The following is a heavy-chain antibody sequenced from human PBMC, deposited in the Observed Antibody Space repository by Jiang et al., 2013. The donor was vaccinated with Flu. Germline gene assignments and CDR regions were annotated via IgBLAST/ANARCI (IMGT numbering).Heavy chain of an antibody. CDR1: GGSINSDNYY. CDR3: ARARAGYDTYTYYYNFDY. J-gene: IGHJ4*02. Sequence: GPGLVKPSQTLSLTCTVSGGSINSDNYYWSWIRQHPGKGLEWMGYIYYSGNTYYNPSLESRLTISVDTSKNQFSLKLSSVTAADTAVYYCARARAGYDTYTYYYNFDYWGQGILVTVSS. CDR2: IYYSGNT. V-gene: IGHV4-31*03. D-gene: IGHD3-22*01.